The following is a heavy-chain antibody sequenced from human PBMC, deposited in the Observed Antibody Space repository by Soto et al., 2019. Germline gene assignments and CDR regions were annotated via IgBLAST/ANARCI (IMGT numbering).Heavy chain of an antibody. V-gene: IGHV3-53*01. CDR3: PSDARGPFDY. D-gene: IGHD6-25*01. CDR2: IHSDGST. J-gene: IGHJ4*02. CDR1: GFTVSDS. Sequence: GGSLRLSCAVAGFTVSDSMSWVRQAPGKGLEGVSFIHSDGSTHYTDSVRGRFTISRDNSKNTLYLQMDRLRVDDTAVYFCPSDARGPFDYWGQGTLVTVSS.